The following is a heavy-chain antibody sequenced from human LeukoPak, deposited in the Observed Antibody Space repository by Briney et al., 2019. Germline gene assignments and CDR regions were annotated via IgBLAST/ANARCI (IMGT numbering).Heavy chain of an antibody. Sequence: GGSLRLSCAASGFTFIDYSMNSVRQAPGKGLEWLSCIGSSTTSHIYYADSVKGRFTISRDNAKNSLYLQMNGLRPEDTAVYYCARDRSNSRDLDNWGQGTLVTVSS. J-gene: IGHJ4*02. V-gene: IGHV3-21*01. CDR2: IGSSTTSHI. CDR1: GFTFIDYS. D-gene: IGHD4-11*01. CDR3: ARDRSNSRDLDN.